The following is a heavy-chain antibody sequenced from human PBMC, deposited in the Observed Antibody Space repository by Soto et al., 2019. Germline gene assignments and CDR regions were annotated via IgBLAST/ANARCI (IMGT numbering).Heavy chain of an antibody. V-gene: IGHV3-53*01. CDR1: GFTGSNNH. Sequence: VQLVESGGGLIQPGGSLRLSCAASGFTGSNNHMTWVRQAAGKGLELVSFVHGGGSTSYAYSVKGRFTISRDNSTNTLYLPMDSLRAEDTAIYYCAGRLTTAAGLDYWGRGTLVTGSS. CDR3: AGRLTTAAGLDY. CDR2: VHGGGST. D-gene: IGHD3-16*01. J-gene: IGHJ4*02.